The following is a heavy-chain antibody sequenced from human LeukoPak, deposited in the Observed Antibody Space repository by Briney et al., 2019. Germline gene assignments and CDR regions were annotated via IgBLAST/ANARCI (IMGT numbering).Heavy chain of an antibody. CDR1: GVSFSGYY. CDR3: ARGSIRDYVWGSYRYTAPFDY. CDR2: INHSGST. D-gene: IGHD3-16*02. V-gene: IGHV4-34*01. Sequence: SETLSLTCAVYGVSFSGYYWSWVRQPPGKGLEWIGEINHSGSTNYNPSLKRRVTISVKTSKNQFSRKRRAATGADTAVYYCARGSIRDYVWGSYRYTAPFDYWGQGTLVTVSS. J-gene: IGHJ4*02.